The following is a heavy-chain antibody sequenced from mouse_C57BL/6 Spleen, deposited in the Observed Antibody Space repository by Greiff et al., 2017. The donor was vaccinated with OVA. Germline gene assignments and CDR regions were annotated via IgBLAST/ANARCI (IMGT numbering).Heavy chain of an antibody. CDR2: IRNKANGYTT. J-gene: IGHJ1*03. CDR3: AEQGPSYYEWYFDV. V-gene: IGHV7-3*01. CDR1: GFTFTAYY. D-gene: IGHD1-1*01. Sequence: EVHLVESGGGLVQPGGSLSLSCAASGFTFTAYYMSWVRQPPGKALEWLGFIRNKANGYTTEYSAAVKGRFTISRDNSQSILYLQMNARRAEDSATYYCAEQGPSYYEWYFDVWGTGTTVTVSS.